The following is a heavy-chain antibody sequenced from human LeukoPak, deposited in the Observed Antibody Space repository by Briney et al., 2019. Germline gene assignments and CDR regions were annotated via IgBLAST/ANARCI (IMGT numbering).Heavy chain of an antibody. Sequence: SETLSLTCTVSGDSFSSVDYYWSWIRQPAGKGLEWIGRIYTSGSTNYNPSLKSRATMSVDTSKNQFSLKLSSVTAADTAVYYCARAGPYDSSGYYYKYYYYMDVWGKGTTVTISS. D-gene: IGHD3-22*01. CDR2: IYTSGST. CDR3: ARAGPYDSSGYYYKYYYYMDV. J-gene: IGHJ6*03. V-gene: IGHV4-61*02. CDR1: GDSFSSVDYY.